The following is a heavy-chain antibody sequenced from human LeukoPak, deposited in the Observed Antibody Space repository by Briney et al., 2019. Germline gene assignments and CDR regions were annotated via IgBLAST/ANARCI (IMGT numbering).Heavy chain of an antibody. CDR1: GFTFSSYS. CDR2: ISSSSSYI. D-gene: IGHD6-6*01. J-gene: IGHJ4*02. Sequence: GSLRLSCAASGFTFSSYSMNWVRQAPGKGLEWVSSISSSSSYIYYADSVKGRFTISRDNAKNSLYLQMNSLRAEDTAVYYCARGLPSRGAARLLLGYWGQGTLVTVSS. V-gene: IGHV3-21*01. CDR3: ARGLPSRGAARLLLGY.